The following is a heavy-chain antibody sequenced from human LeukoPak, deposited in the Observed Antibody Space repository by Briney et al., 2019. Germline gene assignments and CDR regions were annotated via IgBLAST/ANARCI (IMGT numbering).Heavy chain of an antibody. Sequence: GGSLGLSCAASGFTFSSYSVNWVRQAPGKGLEWVSSISSSSSYIYYADSVKGRFTISRDNAKNSLYLQMNSLRAEDTAVYYCAREDDILTGPDYWGQGTLVTVSS. D-gene: IGHD3-9*01. V-gene: IGHV3-21*01. CDR3: AREDDILTGPDY. CDR2: ISSSSSYI. CDR1: GFTFSSYS. J-gene: IGHJ4*02.